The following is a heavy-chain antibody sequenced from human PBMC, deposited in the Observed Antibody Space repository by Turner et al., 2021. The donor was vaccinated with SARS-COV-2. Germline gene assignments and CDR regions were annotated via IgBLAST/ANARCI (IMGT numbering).Heavy chain of an antibody. CDR2: IYSGDST. V-gene: IGHV3-66*02. CDR3: ARDLNGGCGP. CDR1: GFTVRSNY. J-gene: IGHJ5*02. D-gene: IGHD1-1*01. Sequence: EVQLVESGGGLVQPGGSLRLSCAASGFTVRSNYMSWVRQAPGKGLEWVSVIYSGDSTFYADSVKGRFTISRDSSKNSLYLQMNSLRTEDTAVYYCARDLNGGCGPWGQGTLVTVSS.